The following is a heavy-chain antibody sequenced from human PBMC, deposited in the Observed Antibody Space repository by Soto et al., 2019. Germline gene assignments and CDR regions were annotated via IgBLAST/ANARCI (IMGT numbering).Heavy chain of an antibody. J-gene: IGHJ4*02. Sequence: EVQLVESGGGLVQPGGSLRLSSAASGFTFSDHYMDWVRQAPGKGLEWVGRTRNKANSYTTEYAASVKGRFTISRDDSKNSLYLQMNSLKTENTAVYYCARDPYGDYYFDYWGQGTLVTVSS. CDR2: TRNKANSYTT. CDR1: GFTFSDHY. V-gene: IGHV3-72*01. D-gene: IGHD4-17*01. CDR3: ARDPYGDYYFDY.